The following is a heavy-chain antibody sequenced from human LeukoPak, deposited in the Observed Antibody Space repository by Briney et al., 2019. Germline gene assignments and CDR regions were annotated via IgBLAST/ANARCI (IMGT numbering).Heavy chain of an antibody. Sequence: GGSLRLSCAASGFTFSSYGMSWVRQAPGKGLEWVSAISGSGGSTYYADSVKGRFTISRDNAKNSLYLQMNSLRAEDMALYYCAKDMYYDILTGPFDYWGQGTLVTVSS. CDR2: ISGSGGST. D-gene: IGHD3-9*01. CDR3: AKDMYYDILTGPFDY. J-gene: IGHJ4*02. V-gene: IGHV3-23*01. CDR1: GFTFSSYG.